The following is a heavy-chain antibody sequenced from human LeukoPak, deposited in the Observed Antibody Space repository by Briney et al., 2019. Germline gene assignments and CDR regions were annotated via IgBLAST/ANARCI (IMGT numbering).Heavy chain of an antibody. CDR3: AKPKGSYPFDY. D-gene: IGHD1-26*01. Sequence: GGSLRLSCAASGFTFSSYGMHWVRQAPGKGLEWVAVISYDGSNKYYADSVKGRFTISRDNSKNTLYLQMNSLRAEDTAVYYCAKPKGSYPFDYWGQGTLVTVSS. CDR1: GFTFSSYG. V-gene: IGHV3-30*18. J-gene: IGHJ4*02. CDR2: ISYDGSNK.